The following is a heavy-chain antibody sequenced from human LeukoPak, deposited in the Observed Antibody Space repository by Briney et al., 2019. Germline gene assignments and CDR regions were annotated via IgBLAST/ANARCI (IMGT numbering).Heavy chain of an antibody. CDR2: IYYSGST. CDR1: GGSISSSSYY. Sequence: PSETLSLTCTVSGGSISSSSYYWGWIRQPPGKGLEWIGSIYYSGSTYYNPSLKSRVTISVDTSKNQFSLKLSSVTAADTAVYYCARLIVHFYYWGQGTLVTVSS. J-gene: IGHJ4*02. V-gene: IGHV4-39*01. D-gene: IGHD1-26*01. CDR3: ARLIVHFYY.